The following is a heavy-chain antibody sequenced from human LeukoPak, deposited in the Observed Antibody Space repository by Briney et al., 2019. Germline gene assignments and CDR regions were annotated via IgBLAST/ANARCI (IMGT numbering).Heavy chain of an antibody. Sequence: AASVKVSCKASGYTFTSYGISWVRQAPGQGLEWMGWISAYNGNTNYAQKLQGRVTMTTDTSTSTAYMELRSLRSDDTAVYYCARGYDIVVVPAAQPTRRYYYYYGMDVWGQGTTVTVSS. CDR1: GYTFTSYG. CDR2: ISAYNGNT. D-gene: IGHD2-2*01. V-gene: IGHV1-18*01. J-gene: IGHJ6*02. CDR3: ARGYDIVVVPAAQPTRRYYYYYGMDV.